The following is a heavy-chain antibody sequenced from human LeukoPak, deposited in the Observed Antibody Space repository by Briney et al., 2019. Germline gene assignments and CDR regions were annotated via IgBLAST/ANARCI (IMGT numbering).Heavy chain of an antibody. D-gene: IGHD6-19*01. CDR1: GGSISSGGYY. Sequence: PSETLSLTCTVSGGSISSGGYYWSWIRQHPGKDLEWIGYIYYSGSTNYNPPLMSRVTISADTSKNQFSLKLSSVTAADTAVYYCARDRSSTSGWYYFDSWGQGTLVTVSS. CDR2: IYYSGST. J-gene: IGHJ4*02. V-gene: IGHV4-61*08. CDR3: ARDRSSTSGWYYFDS.